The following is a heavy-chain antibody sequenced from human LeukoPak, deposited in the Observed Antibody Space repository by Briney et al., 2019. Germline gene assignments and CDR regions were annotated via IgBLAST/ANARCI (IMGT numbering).Heavy chain of an antibody. D-gene: IGHD3/OR15-3a*01. V-gene: IGHV1-69*16. Sequence: SVKVSCKASGGSLSNYTISWVRQAPGQGLEWMGGIIPMLGTAKYAQNFQGRVTITTDDSSSTVYMELSSLRFEDTASYFCARDGLLTRTGMDVWGKGATVTVSS. CDR1: GGSLSNYT. J-gene: IGHJ6*03. CDR2: IIPMLGTA. CDR3: ARDGLLTRTGMDV.